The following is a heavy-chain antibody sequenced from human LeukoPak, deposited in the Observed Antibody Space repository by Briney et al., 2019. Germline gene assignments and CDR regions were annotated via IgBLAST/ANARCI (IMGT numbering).Heavy chain of an antibody. J-gene: IGHJ4*02. V-gene: IGHV3-53*01. CDR1: GFTVSINS. CDR3: ARRAGEYSHPYDY. D-gene: IGHD4-17*01. CDR2: IYSGGNT. Sequence: GGSLRLSCTVSGFTVSINSMSWVRQAPGKGLEWVSFIYSGGNTHYSDSVKGRFTISRDKSKNTLYLQMNSLRAEDTAVYYCARRAGEYSHPYDYWGQGTLVTVSS.